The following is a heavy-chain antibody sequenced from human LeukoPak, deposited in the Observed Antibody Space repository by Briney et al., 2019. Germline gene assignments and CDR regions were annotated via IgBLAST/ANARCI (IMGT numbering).Heavy chain of an antibody. J-gene: IGHJ6*03. V-gene: IGHV4-4*02. D-gene: IGHD2-21*02. CDR2: IYHSGST. CDR3: ARGVTAIHNYYYYMDV. CDR1: GGSISSSNW. Sequence: PSETLSLTCAVSGGSISSSNWWSWVRQPPGKGLEWIGEIYHSGSTNYNPSLKSRVTISVDTSKNQFSLKLSSVTAADTAVYYCARGVTAIHNYYYYMDVWGKGTTVTISS.